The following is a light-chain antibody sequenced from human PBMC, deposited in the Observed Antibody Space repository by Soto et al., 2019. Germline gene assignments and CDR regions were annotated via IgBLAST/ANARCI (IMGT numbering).Light chain of an antibody. CDR3: QQYNNWPRAT. V-gene: IGKV3-15*01. CDR1: QSINSN. Sequence: IVMTQSPATLSVSPGERATLSCRASQSINSNLAWYQQKPGQAPRLLMFRASIRATGFPARFSGSGSGTEFNITISSLQSEDSAIYYCQQYNNWPRATFGPGTKVDI. CDR2: RAS. J-gene: IGKJ3*01.